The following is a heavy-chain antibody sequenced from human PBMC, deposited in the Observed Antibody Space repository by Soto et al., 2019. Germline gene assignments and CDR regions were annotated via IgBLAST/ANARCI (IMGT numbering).Heavy chain of an antibody. D-gene: IGHD3-22*01. CDR2: ISGSGGST. V-gene: IGHV3-23*01. CDR1: GFTFSSYA. J-gene: IGHJ4*02. Sequence: EVQLLESGGGLVQPGGSLRLSCAASGFTFSSYAMSWVRQAPGKGLEWVSAISGSGGSTYCADSVKGRFTISRDNSKNKLYLQMNSLRAEDTAVYYCAKDRYYYVSSGYYYEGDYFDYWGQGTLVSVSS. CDR3: AKDRYYYVSSGYYYEGDYFDY.